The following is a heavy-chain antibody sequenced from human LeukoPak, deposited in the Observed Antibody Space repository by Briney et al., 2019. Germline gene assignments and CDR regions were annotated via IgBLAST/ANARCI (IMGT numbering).Heavy chain of an antibody. J-gene: IGHJ3*02. D-gene: IGHD3-9*01. CDR1: GFTFSSYW. Sequence: LSGGSLRLSCAASGFTFSSYWMHWVRQAPGKGLVWVSRINSDGSSTSYADSVKGRFTISRDNAKNTLYLQMNSLRAEDTAVYYCARDTNIRYFDWLYPDAFDIWGQGTMVTVSS. CDR3: ARDTNIRYFDWLYPDAFDI. CDR2: INSDGSST. V-gene: IGHV3-74*01.